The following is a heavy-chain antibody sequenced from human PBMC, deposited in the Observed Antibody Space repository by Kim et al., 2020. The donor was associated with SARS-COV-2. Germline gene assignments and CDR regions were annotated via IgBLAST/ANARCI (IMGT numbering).Heavy chain of an antibody. D-gene: IGHD6-19*01. J-gene: IGHJ5*02. CDR1: GGSISSSSYY. CDR3: ASSGATYSSGWYRVDPTRLNWFDP. V-gene: IGHV4-39*01. Sequence: SETLSLTCTVSGGSISSSSYYWGWIRQPPGKGLVWIGSIYYSGSTYYNPSLKSRVTISVDTSKNQFSLKLSSVTAADTAVYYCASSGATYSSGWYRVDPTRLNWFDPWGQGTLVTVSS. CDR2: IYYSGST.